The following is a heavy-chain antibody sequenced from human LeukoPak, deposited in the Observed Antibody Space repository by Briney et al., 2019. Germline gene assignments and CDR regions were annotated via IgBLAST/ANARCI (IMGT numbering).Heavy chain of an antibody. Sequence: SHTLSLMCTLCGRPLSSGDHHWRWLRQPPGGGAEWIAYIYYNETIYYNPSLKSRLTISLDTSQNQFSLKQSSVTDPDTALYYSARRYGSGANTDRFDPWGQGTLVTVPS. CDR1: GRPLSSGDHH. CDR3: ARRYGSGANTDRFDP. CDR2: IYYNETI. D-gene: IGHD3-10*01. J-gene: IGHJ5*02. V-gene: IGHV4-30-4*08.